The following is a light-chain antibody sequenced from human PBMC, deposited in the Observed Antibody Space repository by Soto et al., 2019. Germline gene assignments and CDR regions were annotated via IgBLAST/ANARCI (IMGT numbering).Light chain of an antibody. CDR2: ANT. CDR3: QSYDNSLSAWV. CDR1: SSNIGAVFD. V-gene: IGLV1-40*01. Sequence: QSVLTQPPSVPGAPGQRVTISCTGSSSNIGAVFDVHWYQQLPGTAPKLLIYANTNRPSGVPDRFSGSKSGTSASLAITGLQAEDEADYYCQSYDNSLSAWVFGGGTKLTVL. J-gene: IGLJ3*02.